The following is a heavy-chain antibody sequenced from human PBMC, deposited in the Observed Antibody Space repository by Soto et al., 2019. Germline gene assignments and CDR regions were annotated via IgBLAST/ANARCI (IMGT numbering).Heavy chain of an antibody. Sequence: PGGSLRLSCAAAGFTFSSYAMHWVRQAPGKGLEWEAVISYDGSNKYYADSVKGRFTISRDNSKNTLYLQMNSLRAEDTAVYYCARDRSVRGVATTTYYYYGMDVWGQGTTVTVSS. J-gene: IGHJ6*02. V-gene: IGHV3-30-3*01. CDR1: GFTFSSYA. CDR3: ARDRSVRGVATTTYYYYGMDV. CDR2: ISYDGSNK. D-gene: IGHD3-10*01.